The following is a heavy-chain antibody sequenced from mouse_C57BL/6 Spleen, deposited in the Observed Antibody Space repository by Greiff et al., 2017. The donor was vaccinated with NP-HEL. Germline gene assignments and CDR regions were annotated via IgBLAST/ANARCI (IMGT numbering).Heavy chain of an antibody. CDR3: VGGGYGSSSWFAY. D-gene: IGHD1-1*01. CDR1: GFSFNTYA. CDR2: IRSKSNNYAT. Sequence: DVQLVESGGGLVQPKGSLKLSCAASGFSFNTYAMNWVRQAPGKGLEWVARIRSKSNNYATYYADSVKDRFTISRDDSESMLYLQMNNLKTEDTAMYYCVGGGYGSSSWFAYWGQGTLVTVSA. J-gene: IGHJ3*01. V-gene: IGHV10-1*01.